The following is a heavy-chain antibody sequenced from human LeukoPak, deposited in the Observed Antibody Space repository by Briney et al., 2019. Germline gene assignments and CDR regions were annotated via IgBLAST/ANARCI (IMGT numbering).Heavy chain of an antibody. CDR3: PRDSSPNAFDM. CDR2: IYYSGTT. J-gene: IGHJ3*02. V-gene: IGHV4-31*03. CDR1: GGSISSGDYY. Sequence: MASETLSLTCTVSGGSISSGDYYWSWIRQHPGKGLEWIGYIYYSGTTHYNPSLKSRVIISVDRSKKQFSLKLNSVTAADTAVYYCPRDSSPNAFDMWGQGTMVTVSS.